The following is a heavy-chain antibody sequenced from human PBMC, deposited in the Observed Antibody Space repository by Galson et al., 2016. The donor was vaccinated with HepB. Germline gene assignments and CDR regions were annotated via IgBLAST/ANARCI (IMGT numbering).Heavy chain of an antibody. J-gene: IGHJ4*02. Sequence: SLRLSCAASGFTFSSYTMSWVRQAPGKGLEWVSSITGNGYTPYYEDSVQGRFTISRDNSKNTLYLQMNTLRAEDTAVYFCAKVKNQNMGMIFEYWGQGTLVTVSS. CDR3: AKVKNQNMGMIFEY. CDR1: GFTFSSYT. D-gene: IGHD3-16*01. CDR2: ITGNGYTP. V-gene: IGHV3-23*01.